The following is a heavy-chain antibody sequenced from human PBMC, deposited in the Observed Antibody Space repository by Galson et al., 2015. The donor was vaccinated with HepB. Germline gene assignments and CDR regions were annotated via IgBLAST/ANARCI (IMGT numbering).Heavy chain of an antibody. J-gene: IGHJ6*02. CDR3: ARDTVYDILTGWGVDGMDV. D-gene: IGHD3-9*01. Sequence: SLRLSCAASGFTFSSYSMNWVRQAPGKGLEWVSSISSSSSYIYYADSVKGRFTISRDNAKNSLYLQMNSLRAEDTAVYYCARDTVYDILTGWGVDGMDVWGQGTTVTVSS. CDR2: ISSSSSYI. CDR1: GFTFSSYS. V-gene: IGHV3-21*01.